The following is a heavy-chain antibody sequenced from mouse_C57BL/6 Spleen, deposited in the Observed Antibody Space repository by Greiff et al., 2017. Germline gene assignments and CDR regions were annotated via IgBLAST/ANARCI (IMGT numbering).Heavy chain of an antibody. CDR3: ARGDYYGRAY. Sequence: EVQLQQSGPELVKPGASVKISCKASGYSFTGYYMNWVKQSPEKSLEWIGEINPSTGGTTYNQKFKAKATLTVDKSSSTAYMQLKSLTSEDSAVYYCARGDYYGRAYWGQGTLVTVSA. J-gene: IGHJ3*01. V-gene: IGHV1-42*01. CDR1: GYSFTGYY. CDR2: INPSTGGT. D-gene: IGHD1-1*01.